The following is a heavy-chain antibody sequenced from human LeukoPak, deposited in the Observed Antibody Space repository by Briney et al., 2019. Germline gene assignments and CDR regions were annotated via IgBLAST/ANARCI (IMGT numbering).Heavy chain of an antibody. V-gene: IGHV4-30-2*01. CDR3: ARAKAYDSSGYYYGHYFDY. D-gene: IGHD3-22*01. CDR2: VYHSGST. Sequence: SETLSLTCAVSGGSISSGGYSWSWIRQPPGKGLEWIGYVYHSGSTYYNPSLKSRVTISVDRSKNQFSLKLSSVTAADTAVYYCARAKAYDSSGYYYGHYFDYWGQGTLVTVSS. J-gene: IGHJ4*02. CDR1: GGSISSGGYS.